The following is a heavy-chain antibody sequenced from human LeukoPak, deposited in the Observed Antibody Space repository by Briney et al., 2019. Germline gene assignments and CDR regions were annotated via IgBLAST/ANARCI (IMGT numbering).Heavy chain of an antibody. J-gene: IGHJ3*02. V-gene: IGHV3-23*01. CDR3: AKKRDAFDI. CDR2: ISGSGGST. D-gene: IGHD5-24*01. Sequence: GGSLRLPCAASGFTFSSYAMSWVRQAPGKGLEWVSAISGSGGSTYYADSVKGRFTISRDNSKNTLYLHMNSLRAEDTAMYYCAKKRDAFDIWGQGTVVAVSS. CDR1: GFTFSSYA.